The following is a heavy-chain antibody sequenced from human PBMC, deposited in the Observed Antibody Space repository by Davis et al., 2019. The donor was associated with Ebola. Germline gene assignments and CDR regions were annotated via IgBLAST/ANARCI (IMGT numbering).Heavy chain of an antibody. D-gene: IGHD3-3*01. J-gene: IGHJ6*02. V-gene: IGHV4-34*01. CDR2: IYHSGST. CDR3: ARLRYYDFWSGYYTGYYYYGMDV. Sequence: MPSETLSLTCAVYGRSFSGYYWSWIRQPPGKGLEWIGEIYHSGSTNYNPSLKSRVTISVDKSKNQFSLKLSSVTAADTAVYYCARLRYYDFWSGYYTGYYYYGMDVWGQGTTVTVSS. CDR1: GRSFSGYY.